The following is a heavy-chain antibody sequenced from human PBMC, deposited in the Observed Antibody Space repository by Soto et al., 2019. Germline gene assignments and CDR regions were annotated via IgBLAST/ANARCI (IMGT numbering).Heavy chain of an antibody. J-gene: IGHJ6*01. V-gene: IGHV3-9*01. D-gene: IGHD6-19*01. Sequence: EVQLVESGGGLVQPGRSLRLSCAASGFTFDDYAMHWVRQAPGKGLEWVSGISWNSGSIGYADSVKGRFTISRDNAKNSLYLQMNSLRAEDTALYYCAKDRISIAVAGPVSYGMDVW. CDR2: ISWNSGSI. CDR3: AKDRISIAVAGPVSYGMDV. CDR1: GFTFDDYA.